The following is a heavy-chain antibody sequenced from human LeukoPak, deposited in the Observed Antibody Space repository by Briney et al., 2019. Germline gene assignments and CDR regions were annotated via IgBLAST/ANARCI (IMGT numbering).Heavy chain of an antibody. CDR3: ARPLVRGVITGVFDY. V-gene: IGHV4-4*02. CDR1: GGSISNSNW. Sequence: SGTLSLTCAVSGGSISNSNWWTWVRQPPEKGLEWVGDIYHSGTTNYNPSLKSRVTISVDKTKNQFSPKLSSVTAADTAVYYCARPLVRGVITGVFDYWGQGTLVTVSS. D-gene: IGHD3-10*01. J-gene: IGHJ4*02. CDR2: IYHSGTT.